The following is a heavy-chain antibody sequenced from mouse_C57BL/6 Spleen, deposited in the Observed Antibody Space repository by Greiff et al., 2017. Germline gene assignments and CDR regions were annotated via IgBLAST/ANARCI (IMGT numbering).Heavy chain of an antibody. CDR1: GYTFTSYW. CDR2: IDPSDSET. CDR3: ARGNYGNYWGVDY. J-gene: IGHJ2*01. Sequence: QVQLQQSGAELVRPGSSVKLSCKASGYTFTSYWMHWVKQRPIQGLEWIGNIDPSDSETHYNQKFKDKATLTVDKSSSTAYMQLSSLTSEDSAVYYGARGNYGNYWGVDYWGQGTTLTVAS. D-gene: IGHD2-1*01. V-gene: IGHV1-52*01.